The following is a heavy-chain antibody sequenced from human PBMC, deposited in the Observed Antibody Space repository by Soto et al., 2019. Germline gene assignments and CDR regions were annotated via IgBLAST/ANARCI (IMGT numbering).Heavy chain of an antibody. D-gene: IGHD6-19*01. V-gene: IGHV1-3*01. CDR2: INAGNGNT. CDR1: GYTFTSYA. J-gene: IGHJ6*03. CDR3: AREEGSGWTPPYYMDV. Sequence: ASVKVSCKASGYTFTSYAMHWVRQAPGQRLEWMGWINAGNGNTKYSQKFQGRVTITRDTSASTAYMELSSLRSEDTAVYYCAREEGSGWTPPYYMDVWGKGTTVTVSS.